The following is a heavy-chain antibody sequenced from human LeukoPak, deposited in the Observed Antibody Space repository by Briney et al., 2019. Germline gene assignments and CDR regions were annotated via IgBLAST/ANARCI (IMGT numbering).Heavy chain of an antibody. CDR1: GGTFVSYT. V-gene: IGHV1-69*13. D-gene: IGHD3-22*01. CDR3: TRGGDDSSGYYAHALDI. J-gene: IGHJ3*02. CDR2: IIPLLGPT. Sequence: SVTVSCKASGGTFVSYTISWVRQAPGQGLEWMGGIIPLLGPTNYAQKFQGRVTITADESTNTVYMELSGLRSEDTAVYYCTRGGDDSSGYYAHALDIWGQGTMVTFSS.